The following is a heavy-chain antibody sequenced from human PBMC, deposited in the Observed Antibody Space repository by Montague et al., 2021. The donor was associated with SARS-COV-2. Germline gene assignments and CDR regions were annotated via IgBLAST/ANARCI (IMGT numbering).Heavy chain of an antibody. V-gene: IGHV3-30*04. CDR3: ARGNIGIDAAGFDC. CDR1: GFTFSSYT. J-gene: IGHJ4*02. CDR2: ITNSGSNK. Sequence: SLRLSCAASGFTFSSYTMHWVRQAPGKGLEWVAFITNSGSNKYYADSVKGRFTISRDNAKNSLYLQMNSLRAEDTAVYYCARGNIGIDAAGFDCWGQGALVTVSS. D-gene: IGHD6-13*01.